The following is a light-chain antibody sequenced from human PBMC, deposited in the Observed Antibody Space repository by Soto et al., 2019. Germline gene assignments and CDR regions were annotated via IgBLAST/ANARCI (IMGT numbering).Light chain of an antibody. J-gene: IGLJ1*01. V-gene: IGLV2-14*01. CDR1: TSDIGFYDY. Sequence: QSALTQPDSVSGSPGQSLTISCTGTTSDIGFYDYVSWYQQYPGKAPKLLIYGVTIRPSGISNRFSGSKFGSTASLTISGLRDEDEADYYCSSYSTSYCGCFGSGTKVTVL. CDR3: SSYSTSYCGC. CDR2: GVT.